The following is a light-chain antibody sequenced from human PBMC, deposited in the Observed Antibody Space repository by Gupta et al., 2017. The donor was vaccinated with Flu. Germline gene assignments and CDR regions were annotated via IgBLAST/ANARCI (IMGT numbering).Light chain of an antibody. CDR1: QLGDKY. J-gene: IGLJ2*01. V-gene: IGLV3-1*01. Sequence: PGQTASITWPGDQLGDKYVSWEKQRTGQSPVLVIYEDTRRPSGVPERFSGSNSGNTATLTISGTQAMDEADYYCQTWDSSTAVLFGGGTKLTVL. CDR2: EDT. CDR3: QTWDSSTAVL.